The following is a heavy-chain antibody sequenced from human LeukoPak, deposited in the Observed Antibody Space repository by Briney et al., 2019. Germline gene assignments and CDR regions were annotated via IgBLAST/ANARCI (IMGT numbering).Heavy chain of an antibody. CDR2: IYYSGNT. J-gene: IGHJ5*02. D-gene: IGHD4-17*01. CDR3: ARYEYGADAWFDP. Sequence: SETLSLTCTVSGGSISSSSYYWGWIRQPPGKGLEWIGSIYYSGNTYYNPSLKSRVTISRDTSRNQFSLKLSSVTAADTAVYYCARYEYGADAWFDPWGQGTLVTVSS. CDR1: GGSISSSSYY. V-gene: IGHV4-39*07.